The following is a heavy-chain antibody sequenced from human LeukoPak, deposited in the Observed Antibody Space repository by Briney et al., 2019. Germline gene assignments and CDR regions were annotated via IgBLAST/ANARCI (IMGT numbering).Heavy chain of an antibody. CDR3: AKDGIYCSSTSCKSYFDY. CDR2: ISGNGDVT. D-gene: IGHD2-2*01. Sequence: GGSLRLSCAASGFTFSSFAMNWVRQAPGKGLQWVAAISGNGDVTYYADSVKGRFTISRDNSKNTLYLQMNSLRAEDTAVYYCAKDGIYCSSTSCKSYFDYWGQGTLVTVSS. CDR1: GFTFSSFA. V-gene: IGHV3-23*01. J-gene: IGHJ4*02.